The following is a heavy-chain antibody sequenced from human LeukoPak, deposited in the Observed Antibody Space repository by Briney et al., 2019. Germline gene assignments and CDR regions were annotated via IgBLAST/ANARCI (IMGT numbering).Heavy chain of an antibody. D-gene: IGHD6-19*01. J-gene: IGHJ4*02. V-gene: IGHV4-39*01. CDR2: IYYSGST. CDR1: GGSISSSSYY. Sequence: ASETLSLTCIVSGGSISSSSYYWGWIRQPPGKGLEWIGSIYYSGSTYYNPSLKSRVTISVDTSKNQFSLKLSSVTAADTAVYYCASVPNIAVARPFVYWGQGTLVTVSS. CDR3: ASVPNIAVARPFVY.